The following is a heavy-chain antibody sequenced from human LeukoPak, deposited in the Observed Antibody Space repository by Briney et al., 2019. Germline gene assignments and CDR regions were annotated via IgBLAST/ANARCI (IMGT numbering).Heavy chain of an antibody. CDR1: GGSISSGDYY. J-gene: IGHJ6*02. CDR3: ARSAYCGGDCYRYYYYYGMDV. Sequence: PSETLSLTCTVSGGSISSGDYYWSWTRQPPGKGLEWIGYIYYSGSTYYNPSLKSRVTISVDTSKNQFSLRLSSVTAADTAVYYCARSAYCGGDCYRYYYYYGMDVWGQGTTVTVSS. CDR2: IYYSGST. V-gene: IGHV4-30-4*01. D-gene: IGHD2-21*02.